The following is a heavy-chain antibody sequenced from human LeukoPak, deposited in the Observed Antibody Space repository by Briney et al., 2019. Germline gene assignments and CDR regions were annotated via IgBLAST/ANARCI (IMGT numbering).Heavy chain of an antibody. V-gene: IGHV4-59*04. CDR2: IYYSGTI. Sequence: PSETLSLTCTVSGGSISSYYWSWIRQPPGKGLEWIGYIYYSGTIYYNASLKSRVTMSVDTSKNQFSLKLSSVTAVDTAVYYCARTSGIHLPFDFWGQGTLVTVSS. CDR1: GGSISSYY. J-gene: IGHJ4*02. CDR3: ARTSGIHLPFDF. D-gene: IGHD5-18*01.